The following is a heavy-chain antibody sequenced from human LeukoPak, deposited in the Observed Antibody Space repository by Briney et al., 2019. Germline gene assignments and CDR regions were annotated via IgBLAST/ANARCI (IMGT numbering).Heavy chain of an antibody. D-gene: IGHD1-26*01. V-gene: IGHV3-74*01. CDR2: INSDGSST. J-gene: IGHJ4*02. CDR1: GFTFSSYW. CDR3: ASTNGSPDPYDY. Sequence: GGSLRLSCAASGFTFSSYWMHWVRQAPGKGLVWVSRINSDGSSTSYADSVKGRFTISRDNSKNTLYLQMNSLRAEDTAVYYCASTNGSPDPYDYWGQGTLVTVSS.